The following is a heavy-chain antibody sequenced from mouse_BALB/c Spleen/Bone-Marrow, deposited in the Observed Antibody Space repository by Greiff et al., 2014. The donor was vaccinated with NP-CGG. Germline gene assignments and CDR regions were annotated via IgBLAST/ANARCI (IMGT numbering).Heavy chain of an antibody. V-gene: IGHV1-4*01. CDR3: ARESYGNWFAY. Sequence: QVQLKPSGGGLARPGASVEMSCKASGYTFTSYTMHWVKQRPGQGLEWIGYINPSSGYTNYNQKFKDKATLTADKSSSTAYMQLSSLTSEDSAVYYCARESYGNWFAYWGQGTLVTVSA. J-gene: IGHJ3*01. CDR2: INPSSGYT. CDR1: GYTFTSYT. D-gene: IGHD2-1*01.